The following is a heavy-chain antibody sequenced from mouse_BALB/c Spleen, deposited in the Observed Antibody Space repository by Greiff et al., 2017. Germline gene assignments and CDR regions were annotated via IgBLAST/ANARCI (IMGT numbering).Heavy chain of an antibody. D-gene: IGHD3-1*01. V-gene: IGHV5-9-4*01. Sequence: EVMLVESGGGLVKPGGSLKLSCAASGFTFSSYAMSWVRQSPEKRLEWVAEISSGGSYTYYPDTVTGRFTISRDNAKNTLYLEMSSLKSEDTAMYYCARHRRVFAYWGQGTLVTVSA. J-gene: IGHJ3*01. CDR2: ISSGGSYT. CDR1: GFTFSSYA. CDR3: ARHRRVFAY.